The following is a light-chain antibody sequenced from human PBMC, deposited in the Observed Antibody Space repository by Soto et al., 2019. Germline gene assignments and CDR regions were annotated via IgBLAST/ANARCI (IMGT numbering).Light chain of an antibody. CDR2: GAS. V-gene: IGKV3-20*01. CDR3: HQYATSPTT. Sequence: EIVLTQSPGTLSLSPGERATLSCRASQSVSDNYVGWYQQKPGQAPRLLIYGASIRATGIPDRFSGSGSGTDFTLTISGLEPEDFAVYYCHQYATSPTTFGQGTRLEIK. CDR1: QSVSDNY. J-gene: IGKJ5*01.